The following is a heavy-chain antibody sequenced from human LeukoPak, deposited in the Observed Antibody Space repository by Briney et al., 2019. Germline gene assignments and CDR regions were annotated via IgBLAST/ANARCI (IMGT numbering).Heavy chain of an antibody. CDR2: INGDGTSA. J-gene: IGHJ4*02. CDR3: ARRSTGTLDY. D-gene: IGHD1-14*01. Sequence: GGSLRLSCAASGFTFSSYWMHWVRQPPGKGLVWVSGINGDGTSANYADSVKGRFTISRDNAKSMTYLQMDSLRAEDTAVYYCARRSTGTLDYWGQGTLVTVSS. V-gene: IGHV3-74*01. CDR1: GFTFSSYW.